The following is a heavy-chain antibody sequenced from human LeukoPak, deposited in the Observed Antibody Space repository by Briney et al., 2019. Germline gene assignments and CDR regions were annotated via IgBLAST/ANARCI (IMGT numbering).Heavy chain of an antibody. CDR3: ARVEDCTGGSCYGGFVDY. V-gene: IGHV1-46*01. J-gene: IGHJ4*02. Sequence: GASVKVSCKASGYTFTSYYMHWVRQAPGQGLEWMGIINPSGGSTSYAQKFQGRVTMTRDTSTSTVYMELSSLRSEDTAVYYCARVEDCTGGSCYGGFVDYWGQGTLVTVSS. CDR1: GYTFTSYY. D-gene: IGHD2-15*01. CDR2: INPSGGST.